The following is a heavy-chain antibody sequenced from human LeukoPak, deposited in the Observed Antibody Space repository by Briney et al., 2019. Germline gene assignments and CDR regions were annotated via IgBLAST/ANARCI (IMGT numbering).Heavy chain of an antibody. CDR2: ISSSSSYI. CDR3: ARGAVVPYCSSTSCRAYYFDY. Sequence: GGSLRLSCAASGFTFSSYSMNWVRQAPGKGPEWVSSISSSSSYIYYADSVKGRFTISRDNAKNSLYLQMNSLRAEDTAVYYCARGAVVPYCSSTSCRAYYFDYWGQGTLVTVSS. J-gene: IGHJ4*02. V-gene: IGHV3-21*01. CDR1: GFTFSSYS. D-gene: IGHD2-2*01.